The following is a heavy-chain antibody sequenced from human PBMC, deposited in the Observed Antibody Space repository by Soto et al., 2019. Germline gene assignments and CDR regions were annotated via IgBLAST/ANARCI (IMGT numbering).Heavy chain of an antibody. CDR2: ISSSSSYI. D-gene: IGHD3-22*01. V-gene: IGHV3-21*01. Sequence: EVQLVESGGGLVKPGGSLRLSCAASGFTFSSYSMNWVRQAPGKGLEWVSSISSSSSYIYYADSVKGRFTISRDNAKNSLYLQMNSLRAEDTAVYYCARDRRPSSGYYLPDYWGQGTLVTVSS. CDR1: GFTFSSYS. J-gene: IGHJ4*02. CDR3: ARDRRPSSGYYLPDY.